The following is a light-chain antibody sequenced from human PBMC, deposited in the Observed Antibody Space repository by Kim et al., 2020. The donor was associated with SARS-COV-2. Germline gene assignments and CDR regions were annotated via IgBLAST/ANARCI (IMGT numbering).Light chain of an antibody. CDR2: SDT. CDR3: QLWDSTTDHWV. J-gene: IGLJ3*02. V-gene: IGLV3-21*04. Sequence: SYELTQPPSVSVAPGKTARISCGGNNIGSQSVHWYQQKPGQAPVLVMYSDTDRPSGIPERFSGSNSGNTATLTISRVEAGDEADYYCQLWDSTTDHWVFGGGTQLTVL. CDR1: NIGSQS.